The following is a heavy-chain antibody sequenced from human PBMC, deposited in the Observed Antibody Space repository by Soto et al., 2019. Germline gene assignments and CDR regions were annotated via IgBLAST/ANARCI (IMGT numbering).Heavy chain of an antibody. D-gene: IGHD5-12*01. Sequence: GGSLRLSCAASGFTFSSYGMHWVRQAPGKGLEWVAVIWYDGSNKYYADSVKGRFTISRDNSKNTLYLQMNSLRAEDTAVYYCARPLGGYDLGAWLYWGQGTLVTVSS. CDR2: IWYDGSNK. CDR3: ARPLGGYDLGAWLY. J-gene: IGHJ4*02. CDR1: GFTFSSYG. V-gene: IGHV3-33*01.